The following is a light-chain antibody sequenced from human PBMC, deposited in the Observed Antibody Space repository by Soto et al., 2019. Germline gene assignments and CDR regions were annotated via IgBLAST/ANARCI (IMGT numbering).Light chain of an antibody. CDR3: QQYNSYPYT. Sequence: DIQMTQSPSTLSASVGDRVTITCRASQTIRTWLAWYQHKPGKAPKLLIYDASSLESGVPSRFSGSGSGTELTFTVSSLQPDDFATYFCQQYNSYPYTFGQGTKLQIK. V-gene: IGKV1-5*01. CDR1: QTIRTW. CDR2: DAS. J-gene: IGKJ2*01.